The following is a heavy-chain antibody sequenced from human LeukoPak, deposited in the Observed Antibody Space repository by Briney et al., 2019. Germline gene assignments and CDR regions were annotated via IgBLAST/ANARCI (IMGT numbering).Heavy chain of an antibody. J-gene: IGHJ3*02. D-gene: IGHD2-15*01. Sequence: GGSLRLSCAASGLTFSSYDMHWVRQAAGKGLEWVSGIGTTGDTYYPGSVKGRFTISRENAKNSLYLQINSLRVEDTAVYYCARGHLPVVDGDSLSDAFDIWGQGTMVTVSS. V-gene: IGHV3-13*01. CDR1: GLTFSSYD. CDR2: IGTTGDT. CDR3: ARGHLPVVDGDSLSDAFDI.